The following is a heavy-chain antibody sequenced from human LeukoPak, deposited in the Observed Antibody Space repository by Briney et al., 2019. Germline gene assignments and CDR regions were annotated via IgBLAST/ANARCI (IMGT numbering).Heavy chain of an antibody. CDR3: ARVGDIVVAVATDWYFDL. Sequence: PSETLSLTCAVYGGSFSGYYWSWIRQPPGKGLEWIGEINHSGSTNYNPSLKSRVTISVDTSKNQFSLKLSSVTAADTAVYYCARVGDIVVAVATDWYFDLWGRGTLVTVSS. D-gene: IGHD2-15*01. CDR2: INHSGST. J-gene: IGHJ2*01. V-gene: IGHV4-34*01. CDR1: GGSFSGYY.